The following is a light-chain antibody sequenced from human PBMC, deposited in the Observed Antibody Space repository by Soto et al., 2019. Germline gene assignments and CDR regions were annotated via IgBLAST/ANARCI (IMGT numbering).Light chain of an antibody. CDR1: QSISNH. Sequence: IHMTQSPSSLCASLEEMVIITFGASQSISNHLNWYQQKPGKAPKLLIFAASSLQSGVPSRFSGSRSGPDFTLTISSLQPEDFATYYCQQSYSSPPTFGQGTKVDIK. J-gene: IGKJ1*01. V-gene: IGKV1-39*01. CDR3: QQSYSSPPT. CDR2: AAS.